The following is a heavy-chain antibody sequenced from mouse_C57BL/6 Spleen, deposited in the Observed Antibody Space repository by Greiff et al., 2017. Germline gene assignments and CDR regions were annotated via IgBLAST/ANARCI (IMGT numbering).Heavy chain of an antibody. Sequence: QVQLKQSGAELARPGASVKLSCKASGYTFTSYGISWVKQRTGQGLEWIGEIYPRSGNTYYNEKFKGKATLTAGKSSSTAYMELRSLTSEDSAVYFCAREDGYSYWGQGTTLTVSS. CDR1: GYTFTSYG. CDR3: AREDGYSY. V-gene: IGHV1-81*01. D-gene: IGHD2-3*01. J-gene: IGHJ2*01. CDR2: IYPRSGNT.